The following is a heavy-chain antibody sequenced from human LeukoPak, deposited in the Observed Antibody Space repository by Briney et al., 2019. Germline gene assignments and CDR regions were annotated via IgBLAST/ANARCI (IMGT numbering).Heavy chain of an antibody. CDR1: GYTFTSYD. CDR2: MNPNSGNT. V-gene: IGHV1-8*01. D-gene: IGHD6-13*01. J-gene: IGHJ4*02. Sequence: ASVKVSCKASGYTFTSYDINWVRQATGQGLEWMGWMNPNSGNTGYAQKFQGRVTMTRNTSISTAYMELSSLRSEDTAVYYCARGSAAAGHYTNDYWGQGTLVTVSS. CDR3: ARGSAAAGHYTNDY.